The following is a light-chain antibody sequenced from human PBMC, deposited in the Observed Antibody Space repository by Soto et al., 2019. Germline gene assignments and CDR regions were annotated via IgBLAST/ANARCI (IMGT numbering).Light chain of an antibody. CDR3: QQSGTSPQT. CDR2: DAS. Sequence: EIVLTQSPATLSLSPGERATLSCGASQTVSSSSLAWYQQKPGLAPRLLIYDASYRATGIPDRFSGSGSGTDFTLTISRLEPEDFAVYYCQQSGTSPQTFGQGTKLEIK. J-gene: IGKJ2*01. V-gene: IGKV3D-20*01. CDR1: QTVSSSS.